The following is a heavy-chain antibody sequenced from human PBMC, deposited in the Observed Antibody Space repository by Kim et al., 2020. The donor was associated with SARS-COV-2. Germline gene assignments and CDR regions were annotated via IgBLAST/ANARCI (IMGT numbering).Heavy chain of an antibody. Sequence: GGSLRLSCAASGFTFSSYAMSWVRQAPGKGLEWVSAISGSGGSTYYADPVKGRFTISRDNSKNTLYLQMNSLRAEDTAVYYCAKGNSGSYYEGRFDYWGQGTLVTVSS. CDR1: GFTFSSYA. CDR2: ISGSGGST. J-gene: IGHJ4*02. D-gene: IGHD1-26*01. CDR3: AKGNSGSYYEGRFDY. V-gene: IGHV3-23*01.